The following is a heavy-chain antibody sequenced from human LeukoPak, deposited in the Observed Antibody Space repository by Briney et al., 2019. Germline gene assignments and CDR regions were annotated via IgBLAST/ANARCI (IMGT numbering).Heavy chain of an antibody. CDR3: ASYYASGVSAYDYFGMDV. CDR1: GYSISSGYY. V-gene: IGHV4-38-2*01. J-gene: IGHJ6*04. Sequence: SETLSLTCAVSGYSISSGYYWGWIRQPPGRGLEWIGSMYHNRGTYYNPSLKGRVTISMDTSKNQFSLRLNSVTAADTAVYYCASYYASGVSAYDYFGMDVWGKGTTVTVSS. CDR2: MYHNRGT. D-gene: IGHD3-10*01.